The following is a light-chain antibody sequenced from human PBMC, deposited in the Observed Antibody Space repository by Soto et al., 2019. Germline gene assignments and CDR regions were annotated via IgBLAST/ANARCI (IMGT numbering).Light chain of an antibody. CDR1: SSDVGGYNY. CDR3: SSYTSSSPYV. V-gene: IGLV2-14*01. Sequence: QSALTQPASVSGSPGQSIPISCTGTSSDVGGYNYVSWYQQHPGKAPKLMIYDVSYRPSGVSNRFSGSKSGNTASLTISGLQAEDEAGYYCSSYTSSSPYVFGTGTKVTVL. J-gene: IGLJ1*01. CDR2: DVS.